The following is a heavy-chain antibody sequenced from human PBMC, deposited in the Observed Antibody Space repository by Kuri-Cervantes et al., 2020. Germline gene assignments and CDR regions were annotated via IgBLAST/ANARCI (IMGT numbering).Heavy chain of an antibody. CDR2: IYYSGST. V-gene: IGHV4-59*11. CDR3: ARGPNYYYYDSSGPTGYFDY. D-gene: IGHD3-22*01. J-gene: IGHJ4*02. Sequence: ESLKISCAASGFTFSDHYMDWIRQPPGKGLEWIGYIYYSGSTNYNPSLKSRVTISVDTSKNQFSLKLSSVTAADTAVYYCARGPNYYYYDSSGPTGYFDYWGQGTLVTVSS. CDR1: GFTFSDHY.